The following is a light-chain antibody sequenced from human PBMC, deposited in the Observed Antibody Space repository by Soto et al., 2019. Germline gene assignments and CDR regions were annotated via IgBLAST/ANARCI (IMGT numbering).Light chain of an antibody. V-gene: IGKV1-5*01. CDR3: QQYNSYPYT. CDR1: PSISGW. Sequence: DIQMTQSPSTLSASVGDTVSITCRASPSISGWMAWYQQKPGKVPKLLIFDASSLESGVPSRFSGSGSGTIFTLTISGLQPGDFATYYCQQYNSYPYTVGQGNKLEIK. CDR2: DAS. J-gene: IGKJ2*01.